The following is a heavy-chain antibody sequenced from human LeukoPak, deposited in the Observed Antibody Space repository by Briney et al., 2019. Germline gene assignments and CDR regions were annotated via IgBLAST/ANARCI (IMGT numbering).Heavy chain of an antibody. V-gene: IGHV3-11*04. CDR1: GFIFSDYY. CDR2: ISRSGSII. J-gene: IGHJ6*02. Sequence: GGSLRLSCAASGFIFSDYYMSWIRQAPGKGLEWVSYISRSGSIIYYADSVKGRFTISRDNARNSLYLQMNSLRAEDTAVYYCASVDRAIVHYYGMDVWGQGTTVTVSS. CDR3: ASVDRAIVHYYGMDV. D-gene: IGHD5-18*01.